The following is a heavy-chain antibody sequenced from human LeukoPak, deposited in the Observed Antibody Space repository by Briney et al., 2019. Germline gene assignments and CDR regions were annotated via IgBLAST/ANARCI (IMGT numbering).Heavy chain of an antibody. J-gene: IGHJ4*02. CDR2: IYYSGST. V-gene: IGHV4-39*07. D-gene: IGHD2-2*01. CDR3: ASTERCSTTCPLDY. Sequence: SDTLSLTCTVSGGSISSSSYYWGWIRQPPGKGLEWIGSIYYSGSTYYNPSLKSRVTISLDTSKNQFSLKLSSVTAADTAVYYCASTERCSTTCPLDYWGQGTLVTVSS. CDR1: GGSISSSSYY.